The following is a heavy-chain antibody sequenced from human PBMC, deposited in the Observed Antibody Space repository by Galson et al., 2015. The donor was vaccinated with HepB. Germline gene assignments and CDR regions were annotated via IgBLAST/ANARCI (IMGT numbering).Heavy chain of an antibody. J-gene: IGHJ4*02. CDR2: ISGSGGST. CDR3: AKGVQLWTRTYYFDY. D-gene: IGHD5-18*01. Sequence: SLRLSCAASGFTFSSYAMSWVRQAPGKGLEWVSAISGSGGSTYYADSVKGRFTISRDNSKNTLYLQMNSLRAEDTAVYYCAKGVQLWTRTYYFDYWGQGTLDTVSS. V-gene: IGHV3-23*01. CDR1: GFTFSSYA.